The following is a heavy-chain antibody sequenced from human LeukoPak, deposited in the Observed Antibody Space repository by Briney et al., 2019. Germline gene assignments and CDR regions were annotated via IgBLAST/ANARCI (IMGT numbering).Heavy chain of an antibody. CDR3: GRGRVSAALAVDF. CDR1: GYTFTTYD. V-gene: IGHV1-8*01. Sequence: ASVKVSCKASGYTFTTYDINWVRHATGQGLEWMGWMNPNSGNTGYAQKFQGRVTMTRNISINTAYMELSSLRSEDTAMYYCGRGRVSAALAVDFWGQGTLVTVSS. J-gene: IGHJ4*02. CDR2: MNPNSGNT. D-gene: IGHD5/OR15-5a*01.